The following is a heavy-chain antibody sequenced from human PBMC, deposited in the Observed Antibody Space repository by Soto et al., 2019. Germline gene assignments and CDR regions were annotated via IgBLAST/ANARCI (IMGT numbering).Heavy chain of an antibody. D-gene: IGHD1-1*01. CDR1: GFTFSTYS. V-gene: IGHV3-48*01. J-gene: IGHJ4*02. CDR3: ARSGYFDY. CDR2: ISSTGNTI. Sequence: GGSLRLSCAASGFTFSTYSMNWVRQAPGKGLEWVSYISSTGNTIYYPDSVKGRFTISRDTAKKSLYLQMNSLRAEDTAVYYCARSGYFDYRGQGTLVTVSS.